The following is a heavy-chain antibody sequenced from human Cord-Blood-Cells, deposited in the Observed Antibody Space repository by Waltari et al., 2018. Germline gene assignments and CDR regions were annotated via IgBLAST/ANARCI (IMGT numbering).Heavy chain of an antibody. D-gene: IGHD2-21*02. J-gene: IGHJ4*02. CDR2: IIPIFGTA. V-gene: IGHV1-69*01. CDR1: GGTSSSYA. Sequence: QVQLLQSGAEVRKPGSSVKVSCQASGGTSSSYAISWVRQAPGHGLEWMGGIIPIFGTANYAQKFQGRVTITADESTSTAYMGLSSLRSEDTAVYYCARGGGGDCYNYWGQGTLVTVSS. CDR3: ARGGGGDCYNY.